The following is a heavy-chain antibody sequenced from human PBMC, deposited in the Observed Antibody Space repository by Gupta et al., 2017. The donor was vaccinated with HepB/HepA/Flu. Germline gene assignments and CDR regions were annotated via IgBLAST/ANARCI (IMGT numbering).Heavy chain of an antibody. CDR2: IYYSGST. J-gene: IGHJ4*02. Sequence: QLQLQESGPGLVKPSETLSLTCTVSGGSISSSSYYWGWIRQPPGKGLEWIGSIYYSGSTYYNPSLKSRVTISVDTSKNQFSLKLSSGTAADTAVYYCARHEDTAMVYFDYWAREPWSPSPQ. CDR3: ARHEDTAMVYFDY. V-gene: IGHV4-39*01. CDR1: GGSISSSSYY. D-gene: IGHD5-18*01.